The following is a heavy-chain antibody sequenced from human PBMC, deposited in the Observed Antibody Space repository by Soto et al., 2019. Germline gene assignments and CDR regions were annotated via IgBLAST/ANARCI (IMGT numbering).Heavy chain of an antibody. V-gene: IGHV3-23*01. J-gene: IGHJ5*02. D-gene: IGHD6-6*01. CDR3: ARDGGWIAAHNWFDP. CDR1: GFTFSNYA. Sequence: PGGSLRLSCAASGFTFSNYAMSWVRQAPGKGLEWVSLISNSGNNTHYAGSVKGRFTISRDNSKNTLYLQMNSLRAEDTALYYCARDGGWIAAHNWFDPWGQGTLVTVSS. CDR2: ISNSGNNT.